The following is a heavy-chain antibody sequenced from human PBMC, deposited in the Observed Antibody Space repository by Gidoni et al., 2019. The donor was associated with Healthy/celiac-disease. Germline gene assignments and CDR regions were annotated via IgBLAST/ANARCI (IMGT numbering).Heavy chain of an antibody. CDR2: ISGSGDNT. CDR3: ANGALDYYGSGRPTSKPGS. V-gene: IGHV3-23*01. CDR1: GFPFSSYA. Sequence: EVQLLESGGGLVQPGGSLRLSCAASGFPFSSYAMTWVRQAPGKGLEWVSGISGSGDNTYYADSVKGRFTISRDNSKNTLFLQMNSLRAEDTAVYYCANGALDYYGSGRPTSKPGSWGQGTPVTVSS. D-gene: IGHD3-10*01. J-gene: IGHJ5*02.